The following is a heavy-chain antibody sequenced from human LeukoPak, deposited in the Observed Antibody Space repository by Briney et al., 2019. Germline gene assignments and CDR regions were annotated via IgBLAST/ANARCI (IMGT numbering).Heavy chain of an antibody. CDR1: GYTFTGYY. V-gene: IGHV1-2*02. CDR3: ARDYNSSSGGDY. J-gene: IGHJ4*02. CDR2: INPNSGGT. D-gene: IGHD6-6*01. Sequence: GASVKVSCKASGYTFTGYYMHWVRQAPGQGLEWMGWINPNSGGTKYAQKFQGRVTMTRDTSISTAYMELSRLRSDDTAVYYCARDYNSSSGGDYWGQGTLVTVSS.